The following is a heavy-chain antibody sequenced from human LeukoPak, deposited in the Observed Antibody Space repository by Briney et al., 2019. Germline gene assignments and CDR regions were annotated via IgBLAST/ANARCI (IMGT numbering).Heavy chain of an antibody. CDR2: INHSGST. D-gene: IGHD3-22*01. CDR3: ARGRYYDSSCYQIRRYNWFDP. J-gene: IGHJ5*02. CDR1: GGSFSGYY. V-gene: IGHV4-34*01. Sequence: PSETLSLTCAVYGGSFSGYYWSWIRQPPGKGLEWIGEINHSGSTNYNPSLKSRVTISVDTSKNQFSLKLSSVTAADTAVYYCARGRYYDSSCYQIRRYNWFDPWGQGSLVTVSS.